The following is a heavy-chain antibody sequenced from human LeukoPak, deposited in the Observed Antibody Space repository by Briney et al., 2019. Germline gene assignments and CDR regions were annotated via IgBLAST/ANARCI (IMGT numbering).Heavy chain of an antibody. Sequence: PSETLSLTCSVSVFSITSGYFWGWIRQSPGKGLEWIGNIYTTGAGSTYYNPSVKSRVTLFSDKAKNQLSLKMNSVTAADTAVYYCARGQIYDYWTPVSWKFDLWGRGTLVSVSS. D-gene: IGHD3/OR15-3a*01. CDR2: IYTTGAGST. CDR3: ARGQIYDYWTPVSWKFDL. CDR1: VFSITSGYF. J-gene: IGHJ2*01. V-gene: IGHV4-38-2*02.